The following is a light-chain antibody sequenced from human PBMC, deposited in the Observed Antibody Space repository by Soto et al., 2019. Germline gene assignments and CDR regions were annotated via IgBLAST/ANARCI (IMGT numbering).Light chain of an antibody. V-gene: IGKV3-11*01. CDR1: QSVSSY. Sequence: VLTQSPATLSLSQGERATLSCRASQSVSSYSAWYQQKPGQAPRLLIYDASNRATGIPARFSGSGSGTEFNLTISSLQSEDFAVYFCQQYDDWLRLTFCGGTNVAI. CDR3: QQYDDWLRLT. CDR2: DAS. J-gene: IGKJ4*01.